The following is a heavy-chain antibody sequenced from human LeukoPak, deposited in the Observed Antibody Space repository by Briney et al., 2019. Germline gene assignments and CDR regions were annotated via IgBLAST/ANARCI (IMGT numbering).Heavy chain of an antibody. J-gene: IGHJ4*02. CDR2: IKQDGSEK. V-gene: IGHV3-7*05. CDR3: ARADYGDYGAY. Sequence: GGSLRLSCAASRFTFSRYWMSWVRQAPGKGLEWVANIKQDGSEKYYVDSVKGRFTISRDNAKNSLYLQMNSLRAVDTAVYYCARADYGDYGAYWGQGTLVTVSS. CDR1: RFTFSRYW. D-gene: IGHD4-17*01.